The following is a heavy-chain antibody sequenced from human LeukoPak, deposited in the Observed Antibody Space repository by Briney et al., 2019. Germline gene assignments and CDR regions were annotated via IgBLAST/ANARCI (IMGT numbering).Heavy chain of an antibody. V-gene: IGHV1-3*03. J-gene: IGHJ4*02. D-gene: IGHD1-14*01. Sequence: GASVKVSCKASGYTFTSYGISWVRQAPGQGLEWMGWINAGNGNTKYSQEFQGRVTITRDTSASTVYMELNSLRSEDMAVYYCTLYNYWGQGTLVTVSS. CDR3: TLYNY. CDR1: GYTFTSYG. CDR2: INAGNGNT.